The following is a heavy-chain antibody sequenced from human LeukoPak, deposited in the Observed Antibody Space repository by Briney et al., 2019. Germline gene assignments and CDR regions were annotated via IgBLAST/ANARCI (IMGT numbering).Heavy chain of an antibody. J-gene: IGHJ4*02. Sequence: ASVKVSCKASGYTFTSYYMHWVRQAPGQGLEWMGIINPSGGSTSYAQKFQGRVTMTRDTSTSTVYMELSSLRSEDTAVYYCARGAYYYDSSGYYYPHLFDYWGQGTLVTVSS. CDR2: INPSGGST. V-gene: IGHV1-46*01. CDR3: ARGAYYYDSSGYYYPHLFDY. CDR1: GYTFTSYY. D-gene: IGHD3-22*01.